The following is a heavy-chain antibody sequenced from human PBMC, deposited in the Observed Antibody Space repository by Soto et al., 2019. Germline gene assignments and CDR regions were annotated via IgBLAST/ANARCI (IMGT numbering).Heavy chain of an antibody. J-gene: IGHJ6*03. CDR3: ARGGYYGSGSYIGHYYHYMDV. CDR2: INHSGST. CDR1: GGSFSGYY. D-gene: IGHD3-10*01. V-gene: IGHV4-34*01. Sequence: SETLSLTCAVYGGSFSGYYWSWIRQPPGKGLEWIGEINHSGSTNYNPSLKSRVTISVDTSKNQFSLKLSSVTAADTAVYYCARGGYYGSGSYIGHYYHYMDVWGEGTTVTVSS.